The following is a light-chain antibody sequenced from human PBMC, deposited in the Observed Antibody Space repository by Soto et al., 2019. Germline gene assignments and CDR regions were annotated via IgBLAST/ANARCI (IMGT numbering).Light chain of an antibody. CDR1: QSVRNYY. V-gene: IGKV3-20*01. CDR3: QPYGSSPPFT. J-gene: IGKJ5*01. Sequence: VVKKSPATLSLSQGERASLSCSAIQSVRNYYLAWHQVRPGRVPRLLISDASTKATAIPDRISGGGSGTDFTLTITGLEPEDLAVYYCQPYGSSPPFTFGQGTRLEI. CDR2: DAS.